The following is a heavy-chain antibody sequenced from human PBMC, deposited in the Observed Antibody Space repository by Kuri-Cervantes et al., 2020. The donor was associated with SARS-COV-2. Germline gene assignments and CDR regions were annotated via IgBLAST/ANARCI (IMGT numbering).Heavy chain of an antibody. CDR1: GDSISSYY. CDR3: AGGYTGWISN. V-gene: IGHV4-4*07. J-gene: IGHJ4*02. Sequence: SETLSLTCTVSGDSISSYYWSWIRQPAGKGLEWIGRIYISGSTNYNPSLESRVTMSIDTSRNQFSLRLSPVTAADTAVYYCAGGYTGWISNWGQGTLVTVSS. D-gene: IGHD2-2*03. CDR2: IYISGST.